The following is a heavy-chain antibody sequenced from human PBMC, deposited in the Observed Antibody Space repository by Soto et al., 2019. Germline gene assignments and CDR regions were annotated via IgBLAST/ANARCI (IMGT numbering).Heavy chain of an antibody. CDR1: GGSISNFY. CDR3: AREEYYDIFGVGY. Sequence: QVQLQESGPGLVKPSETLSLTCTVSGGSISNFYWSWIRQPPGKGLEWIGYIYYNGSTNYNPSLKSRVTISVDTFKHQFSLKLSSVTAADTDVYFCAREEYYDIFGVGYWGQGALVTVSS. J-gene: IGHJ4*02. CDR2: IYYNGST. D-gene: IGHD3-9*01. V-gene: IGHV4-59*01.